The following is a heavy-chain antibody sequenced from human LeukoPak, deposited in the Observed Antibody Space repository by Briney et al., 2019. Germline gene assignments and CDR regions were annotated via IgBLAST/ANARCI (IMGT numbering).Heavy chain of an antibody. CDR3: ARHVTPITMVRGVIDY. CDR2: ISSSSSYI. CDR1: GFTFSSYS. D-gene: IGHD3-10*01. J-gene: IGHJ4*02. Sequence: NPGGSLRLSCAASGFTFSSYSMTWVRQAPGKGLEWVSSISSSSSYIYYADSVKGRFTISRDNAKNSLYLQMNSLRAEDTAVYYCARHVTPITMVRGVIDYWGQGTLVTVSS. V-gene: IGHV3-21*01.